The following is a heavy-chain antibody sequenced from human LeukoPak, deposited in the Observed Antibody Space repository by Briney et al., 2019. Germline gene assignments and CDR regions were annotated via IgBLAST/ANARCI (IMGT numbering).Heavy chain of an antibody. J-gene: IGHJ5*02. CDR3: AREEMATILPGNWFDP. CDR1: GGSISSSSYY. Sequence: SETLSLTCTVSGGSISSSSYYWGWIRQPPGKGLEWIGSIYYSGSTYYNPSLKSRVTISVDTSKNQFSLKLSSVTAADTAVYYCAREEMATILPGNWFDPWGQGTLVTVSS. V-gene: IGHV4-39*07. CDR2: IYYSGST. D-gene: IGHD5-24*01.